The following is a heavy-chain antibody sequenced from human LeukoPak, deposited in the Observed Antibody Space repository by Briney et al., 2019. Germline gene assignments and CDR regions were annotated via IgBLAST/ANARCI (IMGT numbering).Heavy chain of an antibody. Sequence: SETLSLTCTVSGGSISPYYWSWIRQPPGKGLEWIGYIYYSGNTKYNPSLKSRVTMSVDTSKNQLSLMLTSVTAADTAVYYCARHIFGTVTKSADAFDVWGQGTVVILSS. CDR2: IYYSGNT. CDR1: GGSISPYY. D-gene: IGHD4-17*01. CDR3: ARHIFGTVTKSADAFDV. J-gene: IGHJ3*01. V-gene: IGHV4-59*08.